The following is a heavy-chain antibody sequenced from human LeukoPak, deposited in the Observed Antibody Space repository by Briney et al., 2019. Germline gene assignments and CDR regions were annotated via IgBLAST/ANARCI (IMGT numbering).Heavy chain of an antibody. J-gene: IGHJ3*02. CDR3: AKMYSSSWSDAFDI. Sequence: PSETLSLTCTVSGASISSYYWSWIRQPPGQGLEWIGYMYYSGSTNYNPSLKSRVTISVDTSKNQFSLKLSSVTAADTAVYYCAKMYSSSWSDAFDIWGQGTMVTVSS. V-gene: IGHV4-59*01. D-gene: IGHD6-13*01. CDR1: GASISSYY. CDR2: MYYSGST.